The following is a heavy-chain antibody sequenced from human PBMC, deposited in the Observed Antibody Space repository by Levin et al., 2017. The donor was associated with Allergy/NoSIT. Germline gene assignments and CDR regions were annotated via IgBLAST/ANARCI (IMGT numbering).Heavy chain of an antibody. CDR2: ISGSGDYT. J-gene: IGHJ5*01. D-gene: IGHD1-26*01. Sequence: PGGSLRLSCAASGFTFSNYGMAWVRQAPGKGLEGVSTISGSGDYTYYADSVKGRFTISRDNSKNTLYLQMNSLRVEDTAVYYCAKTSGEFDSWGQGTLVTVSS. CDR3: AKTSGEFDS. V-gene: IGHV3-23*01. CDR1: GFTFSNYG.